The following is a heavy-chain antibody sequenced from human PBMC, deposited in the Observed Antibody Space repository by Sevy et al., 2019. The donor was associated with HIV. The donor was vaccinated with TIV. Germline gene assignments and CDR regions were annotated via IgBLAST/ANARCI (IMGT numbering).Heavy chain of an antibody. V-gene: IGHV3-23*01. CDR2: ISGSGGST. Sequence: GGSLRLSCAASGFTFSSYAMSWVRQAPGKGLEWVSAISGSGGSTYYADSVKGRFTISRDNSKNTLYLQMNSLRAEDTAVYYCAKDAEYYYGSGSYLSYFDYWGQGTLVTVSS. D-gene: IGHD3-10*01. J-gene: IGHJ4*02. CDR1: GFTFSSYA. CDR3: AKDAEYYYGSGSYLSYFDY.